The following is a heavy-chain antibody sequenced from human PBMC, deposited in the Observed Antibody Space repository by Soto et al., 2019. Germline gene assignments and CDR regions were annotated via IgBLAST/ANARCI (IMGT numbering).Heavy chain of an antibody. Sequence: SEALSLTCTVSGGSTSSDNYWSWIRQPPGKGLEWIGHIYYSGNTDYNPSLKSRLAISIDTSKNQFPLKLSSVTAADTAVYFCAREGGESSDGLYYFDSWGQGSLVTVSS. CDR2: IYYSGNT. V-gene: IGHV4-30-4*01. D-gene: IGHD3-16*01. CDR3: AREGGESSDGLYYFDS. CDR1: GGSTSSDNY. J-gene: IGHJ4*02.